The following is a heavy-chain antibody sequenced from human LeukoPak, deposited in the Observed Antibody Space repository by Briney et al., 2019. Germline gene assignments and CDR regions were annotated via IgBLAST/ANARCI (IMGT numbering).Heavy chain of an antibody. Sequence: SETLSLTCTVSGGSISSYYWSWIRQPPGKGLEWIGYIYYSGSTNYNPSLKSRVTISVDTSKNQFSLKLSSVTAADTAVYCCAMGGSLDWFDPWGQGTLVTVSS. D-gene: IGHD3-10*01. V-gene: IGHV4-59*01. CDR3: AMGGSLDWFDP. J-gene: IGHJ5*02. CDR1: GGSISSYY. CDR2: IYYSGST.